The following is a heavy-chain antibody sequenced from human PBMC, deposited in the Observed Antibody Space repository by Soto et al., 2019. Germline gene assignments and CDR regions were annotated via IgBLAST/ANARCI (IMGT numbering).Heavy chain of an antibody. J-gene: IGHJ4*02. CDR1: GFTFSSYA. D-gene: IGHD4-17*01. CDR2: ISGSGGST. CDR3: AKDAAYGDYGLYYFDY. V-gene: IGHV3-23*01. Sequence: GGSLRLSCAASGFTFSSYAMSWVRQAPGKGLEWVSAISGSGGSTYYADSVKGRFTISRDNSKNTLYLQMNSLRAEDTAVYYCAKDAAYGDYGLYYFDYWGQGTLVTVSS.